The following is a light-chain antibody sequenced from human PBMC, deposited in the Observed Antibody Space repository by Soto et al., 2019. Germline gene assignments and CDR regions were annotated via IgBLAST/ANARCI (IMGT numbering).Light chain of an antibody. CDR2: GAS. J-gene: IGKJ1*01. CDR1: QSVSSN. CDR3: QQYNNWPQT. Sequence: EIVMTQSPATLSVSPGERATLSCRASQSVSSNLAWYQQKPGQAPRLLIYGASTRATGIPARFSGSGSGTESPLTISSLQSQDFAVHYCQQYNNWPQTFGQGTKVEIK. V-gene: IGKV3-15*01.